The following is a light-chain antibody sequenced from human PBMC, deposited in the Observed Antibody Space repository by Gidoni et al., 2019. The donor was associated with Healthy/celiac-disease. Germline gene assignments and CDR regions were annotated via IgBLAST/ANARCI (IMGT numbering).Light chain of an antibody. CDR3: QQRSNWPLLT. J-gene: IGKJ4*01. Sequence: EIVLPQSPATLSLSPGERSTLTCRASQSVSSYLDWYQQKPGPAPRLLIYYASNRATGIPARFIGSGSGTDFTLTISSLEPEDFAVDYCQQRSNWPLLTFGGGTKVEIK. CDR2: YAS. V-gene: IGKV3-11*01. CDR1: QSVSSY.